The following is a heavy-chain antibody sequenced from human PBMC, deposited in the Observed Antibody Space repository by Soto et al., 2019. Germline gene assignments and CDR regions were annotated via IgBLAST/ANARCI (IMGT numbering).Heavy chain of an antibody. Sequence: SDTLSLTCAAHGGSFSGYYWSWLRQPPGKGLEWIGEINHSGSPNYNPSLKSRVTISVDTSKNQFSLKMTSVTAADTAVYYCATANWSHHYFDPWGQGTLVTVSS. V-gene: IGHV4-34*01. D-gene: IGHD1-1*01. CDR2: INHSGSP. CDR3: ATANWSHHYFDP. J-gene: IGHJ5*02. CDR1: GGSFSGYY.